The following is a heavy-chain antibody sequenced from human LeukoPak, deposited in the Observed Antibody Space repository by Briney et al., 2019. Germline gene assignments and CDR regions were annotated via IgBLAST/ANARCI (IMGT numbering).Heavy chain of an antibody. Sequence: GGSLRLSCAASGFPFSTYAMSWVRQAPGKGLEWVASIKDDGSGQFYVDSVKGRFTISRDDAKNSLFLQMNSLRADDTAVYYCARGDHEYWGQGTLVTVSS. CDR3: ARGDHEY. J-gene: IGHJ4*02. CDR2: IKDDGSGQ. CDR1: GFPFSTYA. V-gene: IGHV3-7*01.